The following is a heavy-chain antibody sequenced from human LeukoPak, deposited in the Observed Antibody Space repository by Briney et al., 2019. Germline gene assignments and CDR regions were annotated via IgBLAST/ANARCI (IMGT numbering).Heavy chain of an antibody. V-gene: IGHV4-59*10. J-gene: IGHJ6*02. CDR2: IYTSGST. CDR3: ARVSVLYGMDV. Sequence: SETLSLTCAVYGGSFSGYYWSWIRQPAGKGLEWIGRIYTSGSTNYNPSLKSRVTMSVDTSKNQFSLKLSSVTAADTAVYYCARVSVLYGMDVWGQGTTVTVSS. CDR1: GGSFSGYY.